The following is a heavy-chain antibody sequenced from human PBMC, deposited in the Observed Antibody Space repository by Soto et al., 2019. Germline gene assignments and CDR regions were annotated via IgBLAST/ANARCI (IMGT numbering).Heavy chain of an antibody. Sequence: ASVKVSCKTSGYTFIRYGIAWVRQATGQGLEWMGWISPYNDYTNYAQKFQGRVRMTADTSTKTVYLELRPLTSDDTAVYYCARGGYYDAVWRKLNQSGMDVWGKGTTDTVSS. CDR3: ARGGYYDAVWRKLNQSGMDV. CDR2: ISPYNDYT. V-gene: IGHV1-18*01. J-gene: IGHJ6*04. D-gene: IGHD3-16*01. CDR1: GYTFIRYG.